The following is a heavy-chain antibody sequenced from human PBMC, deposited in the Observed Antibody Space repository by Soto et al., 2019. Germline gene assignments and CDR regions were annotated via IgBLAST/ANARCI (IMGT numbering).Heavy chain of an antibody. D-gene: IGHD2-15*01. CDR1: GYTLTELS. Sequence: ASVKVSCKVSGYTLTELSMHWVRQAPGKGLEWMGGFDPEDGETIYAQKFQGRVTMTEDTSKDTAYMELSILRSEDTDVYDWATDPRTVGRREILIAIDYWGQGPLVTVPS. V-gene: IGHV1-24*01. CDR3: ATDPRTVGRREILIAIDY. J-gene: IGHJ4*02. CDR2: FDPEDGET.